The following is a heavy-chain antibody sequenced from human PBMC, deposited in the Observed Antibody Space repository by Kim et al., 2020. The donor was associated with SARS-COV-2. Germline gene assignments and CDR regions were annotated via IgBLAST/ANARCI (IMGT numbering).Heavy chain of an antibody. Sequence: SETLSLTCTVSGGSISSSSYYWGWIRQPPGKGLEWIGSIYYSGSTYYNPSLKSRVTISVDTSKNQFSLKLSSVTAADTAVYYCARDRRYYYDSSGPMDY. CDR3: ARDRRYYYDSSGPMDY. V-gene: IGHV4-39*07. D-gene: IGHD3-22*01. CDR2: IYYSGST. J-gene: IGHJ4*01. CDR1: GGSISSSSYY.